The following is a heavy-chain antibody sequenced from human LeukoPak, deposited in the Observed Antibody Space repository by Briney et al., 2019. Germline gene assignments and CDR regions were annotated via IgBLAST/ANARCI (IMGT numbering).Heavy chain of an antibody. V-gene: IGHV1-2*02. Sequence: ASVKVSCKASGYTFTGYYMHWVRRAPGQGLEWMGWINPNSGGTNYAQEFQGRVTMTRDTSISTAYMELSRLRSDDTAVYYCASVVVVAANDAFDIWGQGTMVTVSS. D-gene: IGHD2-15*01. J-gene: IGHJ3*02. CDR2: INPNSGGT. CDR3: ASVVVVAANDAFDI. CDR1: GYTFTGYY.